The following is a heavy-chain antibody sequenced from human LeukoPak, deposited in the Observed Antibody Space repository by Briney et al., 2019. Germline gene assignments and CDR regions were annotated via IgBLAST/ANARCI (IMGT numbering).Heavy chain of an antibody. J-gene: IGHJ3*02. CDR1: GFSFSSYE. V-gene: IGHV3-48*03. Sequence: GGSLRLSCAASGFSFSSYEMNWVRQAPGKGLEWISYISASGTLTHYADSVEGRFTISRDNAKNTLYLQMNSLRAEDTAVYYCARSLVWSYAFDIWGQGTMVTVSS. CDR2: ISASGTLT. D-gene: IGHD4/OR15-4a*01. CDR3: ARSLVWSYAFDI.